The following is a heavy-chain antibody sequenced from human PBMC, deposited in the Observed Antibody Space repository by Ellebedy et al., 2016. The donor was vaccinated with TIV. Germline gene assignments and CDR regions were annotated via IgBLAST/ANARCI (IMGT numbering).Heavy chain of an antibody. V-gene: IGHV4-34*01. CDR1: GGSFSGYY. D-gene: IGHD6-6*01. CDR3: ARKRSWKVAARPNPQGNWYFDL. Sequence: GSLRLSCAVYGGSFSGYYWSWIRQPPGKGLEWIGEINHSGSTNYNPSLKSRVTISVDTSRNQFSLKLSSVTAADTAVYYCARKRSWKVAARPNPQGNWYFDLWGRGTLVTVSS. CDR2: INHSGST. J-gene: IGHJ2*01.